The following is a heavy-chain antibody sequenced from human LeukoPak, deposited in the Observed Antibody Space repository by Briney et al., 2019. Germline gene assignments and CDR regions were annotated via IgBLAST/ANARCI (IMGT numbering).Heavy chain of an antibody. Sequence: PGGSLRLSCAASGFTFDDYGMTWVRQAPGKGLEWVSGINWNGGSTGYADSVKGRFTISRDNAKNSLYLQMNSLRARDTAVYYCARELGGNTFDCWGQGTLVTVSS. CDR2: INWNGGST. V-gene: IGHV3-20*04. D-gene: IGHD4-23*01. CDR1: GFTFDDYG. J-gene: IGHJ4*02. CDR3: ARELGGNTFDC.